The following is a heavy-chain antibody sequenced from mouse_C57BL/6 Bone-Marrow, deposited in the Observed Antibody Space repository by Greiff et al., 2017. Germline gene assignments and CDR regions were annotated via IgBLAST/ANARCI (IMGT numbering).Heavy chain of an antibody. CDR2: IDPSDSYT. D-gene: IGHD1-1*02. CDR1: GYTFTSYW. Sequence: VQLQQPGAELVRPGTSVKLSCKASGYTFTSYWMHWVKQRPGQGLEWIGVIDPSDSYTNYNQKFKGKATLTVDTSSSTAYMQLSSLTSEDSAVFSCAGWVMCSGGSFAGWGQGTTLAVSS. V-gene: IGHV1-59*01. J-gene: IGHJ2*01. CDR3: AGWVMCSGGSFAG.